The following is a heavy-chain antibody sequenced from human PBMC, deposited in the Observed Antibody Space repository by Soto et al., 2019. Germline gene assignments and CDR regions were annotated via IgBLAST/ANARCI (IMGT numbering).Heavy chain of an antibody. CDR1: GYTLTELS. D-gene: IGHD2-15*01. Sequence: ASVKVSCKVSGYTLTELSMHWVRQAPGKGLEWMGGFDPEDGETIYAQKFQGRVTMTEDTSTDTAYMELSSLRSEDTAVYYCSPLVVVAAGRHGLGPWFDPWGQGTLVTVSS. V-gene: IGHV1-24*01. CDR2: FDPEDGET. J-gene: IGHJ5*02. CDR3: SPLVVVAAGRHGLGPWFDP.